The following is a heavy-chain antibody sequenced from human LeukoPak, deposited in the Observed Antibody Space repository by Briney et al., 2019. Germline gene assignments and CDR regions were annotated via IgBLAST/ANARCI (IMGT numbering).Heavy chain of an antibody. CDR2: ISGDGGST. J-gene: IGHJ1*01. CDR1: GFTFSTYA. V-gene: IGHV3-43*02. CDR3: ARDSQEFFQH. Sequence: GGSLRLSCAASGFTFSTYAMGWVRQAPGKGLEWVSLISGDGGSTYYADSMKGRFTISRDNSKNSLYLQMNSLRTEDTALYYCARDSQEFFQHWGQGTLVTVSS.